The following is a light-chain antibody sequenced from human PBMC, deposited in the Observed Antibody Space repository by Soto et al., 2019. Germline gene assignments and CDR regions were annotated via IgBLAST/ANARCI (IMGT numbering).Light chain of an antibody. V-gene: IGKV1-6*01. CDR2: GAS. J-gene: IGKJ1*01. CDR1: QGIGNA. CDR3: LKVINSPWP. Sequence: AIQMTQSPSSLSASVGDRVTISCRASQGIGNALGWYQQKPGKPPKVLIYGASNLQSGFPPRFSGSGSGTDFTIPTRSLHPEDLATNFCLKVINSPWPFGQGTKVKSN.